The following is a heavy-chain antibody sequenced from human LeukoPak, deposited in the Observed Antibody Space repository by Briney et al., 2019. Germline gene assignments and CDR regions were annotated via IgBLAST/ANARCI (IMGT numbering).Heavy chain of an antibody. J-gene: IGHJ3*02. D-gene: IGHD3-10*01. V-gene: IGHV3-43*02. CDR3: AKESGSGSYYKGGGFDI. CDR2: ISGDGGST. CDR1: GFTFDDYA. Sequence: GGSLRLSCAASGFTFDDYALHWVRQTPGKGVQWVSLISGDGGSTYYADSVKGRFTISRDNSKNSLYLQMNRLRTEDTALYYCAKESGSGSYYKGGGFDIWGQGSLVTVSS.